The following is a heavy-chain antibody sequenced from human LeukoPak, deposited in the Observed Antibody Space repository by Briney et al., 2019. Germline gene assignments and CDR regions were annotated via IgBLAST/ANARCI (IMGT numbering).Heavy chain of an antibody. D-gene: IGHD2-2*02. Sequence: SETLSLTCAVYGGSFSGYYWSWIRQPPGKGLEWIGEINHSGSTNYNPSLKSRVTISVDTSKNQFPLKLSSVTAADTAVYYCARLLGRVVPAAIRDYWGQGTLVTVSS. J-gene: IGHJ4*02. V-gene: IGHV4-34*01. CDR1: GGSFSGYY. CDR3: ARLLGRVVPAAIRDY. CDR2: INHSGST.